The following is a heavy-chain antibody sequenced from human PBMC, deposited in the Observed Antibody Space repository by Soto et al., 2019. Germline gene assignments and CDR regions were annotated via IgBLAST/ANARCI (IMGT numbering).Heavy chain of an antibody. CDR1: GGTFSSYT. CDR2: IIPILGIA. V-gene: IGHV1-69*02. Sequence: QVQLVQSGAEVKKPGSSVKVSCKASGGTFSSYTISWVRQAPGQGLEWMGRIIPILGIANYAQKFQGRLKLTADKSTSTAYMELSSLRSEDTAVYYCASTQWVPRNHPDYYYYYMDVWGKRTTVTVSS. J-gene: IGHJ6*03. D-gene: IGHD2-8*01. CDR3: ASTQWVPRNHPDYYYYYMDV.